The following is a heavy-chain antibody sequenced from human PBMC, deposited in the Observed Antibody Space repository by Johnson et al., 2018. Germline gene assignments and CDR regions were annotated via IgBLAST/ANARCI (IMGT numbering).Heavy chain of an antibody. D-gene: IGHD6-25*01. CDR3: AKDQRYYYCYYGMDV. Sequence: QVQLVQSGGGVVQPGRSXRLSCAASGFTFSSYGMHWVRQAPGKGLEWVAVISYDGSNKYYADSVKGRFTISRDNSKNTLYLQMNSRGAEDTAVYYCAKDQRYYYCYYGMDVWGQGTTVTVS. CDR1: GFTFSSYG. V-gene: IGHV3-30*18. J-gene: IGHJ6*02. CDR2: ISYDGSNK.